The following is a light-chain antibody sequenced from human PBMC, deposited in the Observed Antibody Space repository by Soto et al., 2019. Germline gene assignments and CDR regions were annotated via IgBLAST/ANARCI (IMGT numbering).Light chain of an antibody. CDR2: DAS. J-gene: IGKJ1*01. CDR1: QSVSSY. CDR3: QQYGSSGT. V-gene: IGKV3-20*01. Sequence: IVLKLSPATLSLSPGERATLSCRASQSVSSYLAWYQPKPGQAPRLLIYDASNRATGIPDRFSGSGSGTDFTLTISRLEPEDFAVYYCQQYGSSGTFGQGTKVDIK.